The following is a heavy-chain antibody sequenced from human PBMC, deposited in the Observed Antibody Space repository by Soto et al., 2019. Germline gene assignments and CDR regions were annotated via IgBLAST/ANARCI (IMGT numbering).Heavy chain of an antibody. CDR3: ARFYGNAFDV. CDR2: IYYDGST. Sequence: QLQLQESGPGLVKPSETLSLTCSVSGGSITTSSYNWDWIRQPPGKGLESIGTIYYDGSTSYNPSLKSQVTISVDTSKNHFALKVNSVTAADTAVYYCARFYGNAFDVWGRGTVVTVSS. D-gene: IGHD3-10*01. CDR1: GGSITTSSYN. J-gene: IGHJ3*01. V-gene: IGHV4-39*02.